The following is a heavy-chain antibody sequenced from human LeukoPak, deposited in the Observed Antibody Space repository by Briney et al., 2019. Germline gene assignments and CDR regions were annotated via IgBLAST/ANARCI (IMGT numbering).Heavy chain of an antibody. D-gene: IGHD6-6*01. CDR3: ARAFIAARSLNAFDI. V-gene: IGHV3-21*01. Sequence: GGSLRLSCAASGFTFSSYSMNWVRQAPGKGLEWVSSISSSSSYIYYADSVKGRFTISRDNAKNSLYLQMNSLRAEDTAVYYCARAFIAARSLNAFDIWGQGTMVTVSS. CDR1: GFTFSSYS. J-gene: IGHJ3*02. CDR2: ISSSSSYI.